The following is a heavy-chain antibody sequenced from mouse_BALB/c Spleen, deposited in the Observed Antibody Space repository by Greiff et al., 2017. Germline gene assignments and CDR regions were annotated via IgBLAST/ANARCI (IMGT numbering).Heavy chain of an antibody. V-gene: IGHV2-6-7*01. D-gene: IGHD1-1*01. Sequence: VHLVESGPGLVAPSQSLSITCTVSGFSLTGYGVNWVRQPPGKGLEWLGMIWGDGSTDYNSALKSRLSISKDNSKSQVFLKMNSLQTDDTARYYCARDRVYYYGSSPYAMDYWGQGTSVTVSS. CDR1: GFSLTGYG. CDR3: ARDRVYYYGSSPYAMDY. J-gene: IGHJ4*01. CDR2: IWGDGST.